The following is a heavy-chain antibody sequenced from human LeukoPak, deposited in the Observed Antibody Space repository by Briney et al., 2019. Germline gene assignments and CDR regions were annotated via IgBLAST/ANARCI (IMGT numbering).Heavy chain of an antibody. J-gene: IGHJ4*02. CDR1: GGTFSSYA. CDR3: ARARSLGTWTEDY. V-gene: IGHV1-69*06. CDR2: IIPIFGTA. D-gene: IGHD3/OR15-3a*01. Sequence: GASVKVSCKASGGTFSSYAISWVRQAPGQGLEWMGGIIPIFGTANYAQKFQGRVTITADKSTSTAYMELRSLRSDDTAVYYCARARSLGTWTEDYWGQGTLVTVSS.